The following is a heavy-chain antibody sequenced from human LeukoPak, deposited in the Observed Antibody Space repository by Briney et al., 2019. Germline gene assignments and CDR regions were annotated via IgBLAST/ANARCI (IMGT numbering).Heavy chain of an antibody. Sequence: PGGSLRLSCAASGLTVSSSYMSWVRQAPGKGLEWVSIIYNDGSTYYADSMKGRFTISRDNSKNTLYLQMNSLRAEDTAVYYCAKPFDDCSSTSCRDYWGQGTLVTVSS. J-gene: IGHJ4*02. CDR1: GLTVSSSY. D-gene: IGHD2-2*01. CDR3: AKPFDDCSSTSCRDY. CDR2: IYNDGST. V-gene: IGHV3-53*05.